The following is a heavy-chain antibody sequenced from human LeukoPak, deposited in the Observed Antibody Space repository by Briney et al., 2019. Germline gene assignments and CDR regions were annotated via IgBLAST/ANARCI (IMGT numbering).Heavy chain of an antibody. CDR3: AKVLQYYYYGMDV. Sequence: GGSLRLSCAASGFTFSSYAMSWVRQAQGKGLEWVSAISNSGGSTYYADSVKGRFTISRDNSKNTLYLQMNSLRAEDTAVYYCAKVLQYYYYGMDVWGQETRATVSS. CDR1: GFTFSSYA. J-gene: IGHJ6*02. V-gene: IGHV3-23*01. D-gene: IGHD5-24*01. CDR2: ISNSGGST.